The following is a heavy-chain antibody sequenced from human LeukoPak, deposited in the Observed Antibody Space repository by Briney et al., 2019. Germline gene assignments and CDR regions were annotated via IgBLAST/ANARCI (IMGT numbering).Heavy chain of an antibody. CDR2: FSGSGGST. D-gene: IGHD6-19*01. V-gene: IGHV3-23*01. CDR1: GFTFSTYS. CDR3: AKDMLAVAGPGAFDY. Sequence: GGPLRLSCAASGFTFSTYSMNWVRQAPGKGLEWVSAFSGSGGSTYYADSVKGRFTISRDNSKNTLYLQMNSLRGEDTAVYYCAKDMLAVAGPGAFDYWGQGTLVTVSS. J-gene: IGHJ4*02.